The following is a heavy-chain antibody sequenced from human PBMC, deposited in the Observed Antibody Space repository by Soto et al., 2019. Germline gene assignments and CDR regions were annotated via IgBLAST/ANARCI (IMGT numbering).Heavy chain of an antibody. J-gene: IGHJ4*02. CDR2: IKQDGSEK. V-gene: IGHV3-7*05. CDR3: ARVRTMIKFGGVIAFDY. Sequence: GGSLRLSCAASGFTFSSYWMSWVRQAPGKGLEWVANIKQDGSEKYYVDSVKGRFTISRDNAKNSLYLQMNSLRAEDTAVYYCARVRTMIKFGGVIAFDYWGQGTLVTVSS. CDR1: GFTFSSYW. D-gene: IGHD3-16*02.